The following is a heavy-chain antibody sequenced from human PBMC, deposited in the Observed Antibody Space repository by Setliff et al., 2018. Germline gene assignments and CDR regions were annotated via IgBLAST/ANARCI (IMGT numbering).Heavy chain of an antibody. J-gene: IGHJ6*02. CDR3: ARVSQYSSGWYYYYYYGMDV. CDR1: GGSISSHY. D-gene: IGHD6-19*01. CDR2: IYYSGST. Sequence: SETLSLTCTVSGGSISSHYWSWIRQPPGKGLEWIGYIYYSGSTYYNPSLKSRVTISVDTSKNQFSLKLSSVTAADTAVYYCARVSQYSSGWYYYYYYGMDVWGQGTTVTVSS. V-gene: IGHV4-59*11.